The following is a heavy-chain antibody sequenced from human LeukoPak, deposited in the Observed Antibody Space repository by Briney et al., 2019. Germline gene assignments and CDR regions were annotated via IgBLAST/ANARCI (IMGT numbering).Heavy chain of an antibody. J-gene: IGHJ2*01. CDR3: ARRGGRASPGDL. Sequence: SETLSLTCTVSGGSISSYYWSWIRQPPGKGLEWIGYIYYSGSTNYDPSLKSRVTISVDTSKNQFSLKLSSVTAAGTAVYYCARRGGRASPGDLWGRGTLVTVSS. D-gene: IGHD3-10*01. CDR1: GGSISSYY. V-gene: IGHV4-59*08. CDR2: IYYSGST.